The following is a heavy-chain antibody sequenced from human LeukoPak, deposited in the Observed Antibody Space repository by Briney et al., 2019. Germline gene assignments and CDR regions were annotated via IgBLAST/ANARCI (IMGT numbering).Heavy chain of an antibody. J-gene: IGHJ4*02. CDR2: IKQDGSEK. D-gene: IGHD6-19*01. V-gene: IGHV3-7*01. CDR3: AGDSSGWYYFDY. Sequence: GGSLRLSCAASGFTFSSYWMSWVRQAPGKGLEWVANIKQDGSEKYYVDSVKGRFTISRDNAKNSLYLQMNGLRAEDTAVYYCAGDSSGWYYFDYWGQGTLVTVSS. CDR1: GFTFSSYW.